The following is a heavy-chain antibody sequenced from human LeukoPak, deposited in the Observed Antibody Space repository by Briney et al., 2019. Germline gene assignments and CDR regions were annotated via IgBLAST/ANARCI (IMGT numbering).Heavy chain of an antibody. J-gene: IGHJ4*02. Sequence: GGSLRLSCAASGFTFSSYAMTWVRQAPGKGLEWVSVISGSGGSTYYADSVKGRFTISRDNSKNTVYLQMNSLRVEDTAVYYCVRRQCSGGSCYFIDYWGQGTLVTVSS. CDR2: ISGSGGST. CDR1: GFTFSSYA. D-gene: IGHD2-15*01. V-gene: IGHV3-23*01. CDR3: VRRQCSGGSCYFIDY.